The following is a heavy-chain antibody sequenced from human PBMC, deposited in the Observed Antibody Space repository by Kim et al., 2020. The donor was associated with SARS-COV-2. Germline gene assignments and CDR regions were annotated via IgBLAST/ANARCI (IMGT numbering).Heavy chain of an antibody. Sequence: SETMSLTCAVYGGSFSGYYWSWIRQPPGKGLEWIGEINHSGSTNYNPSLKSRVTISVDTSKNQFSLKLSSVTAADTAVYYCARGHWNSGWYGRVPFDYWGQGTLVTVSS. V-gene: IGHV4-34*01. CDR3: ARGHWNSGWYGRVPFDY. CDR2: INHSGST. J-gene: IGHJ4*02. CDR1: GGSFSGYY. D-gene: IGHD6-19*01.